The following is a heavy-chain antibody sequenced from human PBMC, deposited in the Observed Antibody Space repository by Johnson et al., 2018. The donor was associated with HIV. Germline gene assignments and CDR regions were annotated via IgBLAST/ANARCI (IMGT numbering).Heavy chain of an antibody. CDR1: GFTFSDYY. V-gene: IGHV3-11*04. D-gene: IGHD6-6*01. Sequence: QVQLVESGGGVVQPGESLRLSCAASGFTFSDYYMSWIRQAPGKGLEWVSYISSSGSTIYYADSVKGRFTISRDNSKNTLYLQMNSLRAEDTAVYYCASSPMRYRSSAYAFDIWGQGTMVTVSS. CDR3: ASSPMRYRSSAYAFDI. J-gene: IGHJ3*02. CDR2: ISSSGSTI.